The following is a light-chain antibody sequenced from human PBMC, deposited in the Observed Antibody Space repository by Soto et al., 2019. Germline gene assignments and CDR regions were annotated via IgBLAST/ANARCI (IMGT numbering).Light chain of an antibody. V-gene: IGKV3-20*01. CDR3: QQYGSSPLT. Sequence: EIVLTQSLGTLSLYPGERATLSCRASQSVSSSYLAWYRQKPGQAPRLLIYGASSRATGIPDRFSGSGSGTDFTLTISRLEPEDFAVYYCQQYGSSPLTFGGGTKVDIK. J-gene: IGKJ4*01. CDR2: GAS. CDR1: QSVSSSY.